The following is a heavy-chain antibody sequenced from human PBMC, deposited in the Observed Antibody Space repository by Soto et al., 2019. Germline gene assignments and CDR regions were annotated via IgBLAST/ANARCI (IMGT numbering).Heavy chain of an antibody. CDR1: GFTFDDYA. CDR3: AKDDYSSSSGMDY. Sequence: EVQLVESGGGLVQPGRSLRLSCAASGFTFDDYAMHWVRQARGKGLEWVSSINWNSGSIGYADSVKGRFTISRDNAKNSLYLQMNSLRAEDTALYYCAKDDYSSSSGMDYWGQGTLVTVSS. V-gene: IGHV3-9*01. CDR2: INWNSGSI. J-gene: IGHJ4*02. D-gene: IGHD6-6*01.